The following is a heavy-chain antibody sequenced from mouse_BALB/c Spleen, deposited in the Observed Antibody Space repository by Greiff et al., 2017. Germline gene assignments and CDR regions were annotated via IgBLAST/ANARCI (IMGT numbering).Heavy chain of an antibody. CDR2: IYPYNGGT. CDR3: ARRYGNYYYFDY. D-gene: IGHD2-1*01. CDR1: GYTFTDYN. J-gene: IGHJ2*01. V-gene: IGHV1S29*02. Sequence: EVKLQESGPELVKPGASVKISCKASGYTFTDYNMHWVKQSHGKSLEWIGYIYPYNGGTGYNQKFKSKATLTVDNSSSTAYMELRSLTSEDSAVYYCARRYGNYYYFDYWGQGTTLTVSS.